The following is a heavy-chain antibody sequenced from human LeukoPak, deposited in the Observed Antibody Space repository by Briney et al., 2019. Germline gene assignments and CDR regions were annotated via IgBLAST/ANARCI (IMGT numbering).Heavy chain of an antibody. CDR1: GGSFSGYY. Sequence: SETLSLTCAIYGGSFSGYYWSWIRQPAGKGLEWIGRIYISGSTNYNPSLKSRVTMSVDTSKNQFSLKLSSVTAADTAVYYCARDRGTWNDDGFDYWGQGTLVTVSS. CDR3: ARDRGTWNDDGFDY. CDR2: IYISGST. D-gene: IGHD1-1*01. J-gene: IGHJ4*02. V-gene: IGHV4-4*07.